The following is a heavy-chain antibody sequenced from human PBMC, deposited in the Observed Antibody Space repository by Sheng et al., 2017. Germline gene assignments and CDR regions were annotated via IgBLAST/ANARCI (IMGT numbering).Heavy chain of an antibody. Sequence: EVQLVESGGGLVQPGGSLRLSCAASGFTFSSYAVSWVRQAPGKGLEWVSTISGSGGTTYYADSVKGRFTISRDNSKNTLYLQMNSLRAEDTAVYYCARPTTSSGVDIWGQGTMATVSS. D-gene: IGHD4-17*01. CDR2: ISGSGGTT. CDR3: ARPTTSSGVDI. CDR1: GFTFSSYA. J-gene: IGHJ3*02. V-gene: IGHV3-23*04.